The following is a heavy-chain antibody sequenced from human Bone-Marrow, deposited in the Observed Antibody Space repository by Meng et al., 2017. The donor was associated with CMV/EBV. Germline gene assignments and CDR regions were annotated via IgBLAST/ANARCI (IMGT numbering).Heavy chain of an antibody. CDR2: IKTDGTYA. D-gene: IGHD2-15*01. CDR3: VRDRHSWDLDF. Sequence: GGSLRLSCAASGFTFRSYCMHWVRQTPQKGLVWVSRIKTDGTYANYADSVEGRFTISRDNAKNALYLQMNSLRVEDTAVYYCVRDRHSWDLDFWGQGTLVTVSS. J-gene: IGHJ4*02. CDR1: GFTFRSYC. V-gene: IGHV3-74*01.